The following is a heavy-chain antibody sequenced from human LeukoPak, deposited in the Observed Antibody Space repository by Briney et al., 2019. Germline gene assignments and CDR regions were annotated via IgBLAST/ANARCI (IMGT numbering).Heavy chain of an antibody. V-gene: IGHV4-30-4*07. CDR2: MYYTGNT. CDR1: GGSISSGGYS. J-gene: IGHJ5*02. Sequence: PSETLSLTCAVSGGSISSGGYSGRWVRQPPGKGLEWIAYMYYTGNTYYNPSLKSRVTISVDTSKNQFSLKLTSVTAADTAVYYCARDSHGYCGGGSCYSGGWFDPWGQGTLVTVSS. D-gene: IGHD2-15*01. CDR3: ARDSHGYCGGGSCYSGGWFDP.